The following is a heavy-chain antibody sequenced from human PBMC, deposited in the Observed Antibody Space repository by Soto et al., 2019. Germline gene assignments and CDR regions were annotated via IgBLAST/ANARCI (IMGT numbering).Heavy chain of an antibody. D-gene: IGHD2-2*01. Sequence: PGGSLRLSCAASGSTFSSYAMSWVRQAPGKGLEWVSAISGSGGSTYYADSVKGRFTISRDNSKNTLYLQMNSLRAEDTAVYYCAKDPRYCSSTSCSPFYYGMDVWGQGTTVTVSS. CDR1: GSTFSSYA. J-gene: IGHJ6*02. CDR3: AKDPRYCSSTSCSPFYYGMDV. CDR2: ISGSGGST. V-gene: IGHV3-23*01.